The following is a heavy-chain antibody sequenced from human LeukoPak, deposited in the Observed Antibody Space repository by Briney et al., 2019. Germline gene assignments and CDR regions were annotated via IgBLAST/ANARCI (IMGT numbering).Heavy chain of an antibody. CDR1: GVTVSSGSYY. V-gene: IGHV4-61*01. J-gene: IGHJ4*02. Sequence: PSETLSLTCTVSGVTVSSGSYYWGWLRQPPGKGLEWIGYIYYTGSTNYNPSLKSRVTISVDTSKNQFSLKLSSVTAADTAVYYCARDDSGSFYWGQGTLVTVSS. CDR3: ARDDSGSFY. D-gene: IGHD3-10*01. CDR2: IYYTGST.